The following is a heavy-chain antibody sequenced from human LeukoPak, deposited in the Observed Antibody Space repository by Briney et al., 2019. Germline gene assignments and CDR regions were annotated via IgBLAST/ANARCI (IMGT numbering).Heavy chain of an antibody. J-gene: IGHJ4*02. Sequence: ASVKVSCKASGYSFSGNFMHWVRQAPGQGLEWMGWINPNSGGTKYAQKFQGRVTMTRDTSISTAYMELSRLRSDDTAVYYCARERAIFGGCDYWGQGTLVTVSS. CDR1: GYSFSGNF. V-gene: IGHV1-2*02. D-gene: IGHD3-10*02. CDR2: INPNSGGT. CDR3: ARERAIFGGCDY.